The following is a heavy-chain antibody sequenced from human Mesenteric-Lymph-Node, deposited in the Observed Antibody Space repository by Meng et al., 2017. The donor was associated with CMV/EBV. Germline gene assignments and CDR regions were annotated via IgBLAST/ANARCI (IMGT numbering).Heavy chain of an antibody. J-gene: IGHJ4*02. D-gene: IGHD3-22*01. CDR2: ISAYNGNT. Sequence: ASVKVSCKASGYTFTSYGISWVRQAPGQGLEWMGWISAYNGNTNYAQKLQGRVTMTTDTSTSTAYMELRSLRSDDTAVYYCARPTQFYYDTSGYHYYFDYWGQGTLVTVSS. V-gene: IGHV1-18*01. CDR3: ARPTQFYYDTSGYHYYFDY. CDR1: GYTFTSYG.